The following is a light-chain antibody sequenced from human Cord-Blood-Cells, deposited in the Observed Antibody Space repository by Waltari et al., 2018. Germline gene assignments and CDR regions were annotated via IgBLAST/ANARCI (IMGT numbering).Light chain of an antibody. CDR2: AAS. CDR3: QQSYSTPRT. CDR1: QSINSY. V-gene: IGKV1-39*01. Sequence: DIQMTQSPSSLSASVGARVTITCRASQSINSYLNWYQQKPGKAPKLLIYAASSLESGVPSRFSGSGSGTDFTLTISSLQPEDFATYYCQQSYSTPRTFGQGTKLEIK. J-gene: IGKJ2*01.